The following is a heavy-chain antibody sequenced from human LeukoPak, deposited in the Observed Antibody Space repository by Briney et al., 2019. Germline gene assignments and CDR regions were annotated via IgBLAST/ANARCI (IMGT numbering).Heavy chain of an antibody. D-gene: IGHD4-17*01. CDR1: GVSISSGSYY. V-gene: IGHV4-39*01. J-gene: IGHJ4*02. CDR3: ARQLSGGDYDYFDY. Sequence: SETLSLTCTVSGVSISSGSYYWSWIRQPPGKGLEWIGSIYYSGNTYYNPSLKSRVTISVDTSKNQFSLKLSSVTAADTAVYYCARQLSGGDYDYFDYWGQGTLVTVSS. CDR2: IYYSGNT.